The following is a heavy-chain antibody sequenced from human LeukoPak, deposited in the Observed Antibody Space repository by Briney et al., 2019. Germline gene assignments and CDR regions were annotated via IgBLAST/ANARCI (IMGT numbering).Heavy chain of an antibody. V-gene: IGHV1-2*02. CDR2: INPNSGGT. D-gene: IGHD6-19*01. CDR1: GYTFTGYY. J-gene: IGHJ2*01. CDR3: ARYSSGWYFDL. Sequence: ASVKVSCKTSGYTFTGYYMHWVRQAPGQGLEWMGWINPNSGGTNYAQKFQGRVTMTRDTFISTAYMELTRLRSDDTAGYYCARYSSGWYFDLWGRGTLVTVSS.